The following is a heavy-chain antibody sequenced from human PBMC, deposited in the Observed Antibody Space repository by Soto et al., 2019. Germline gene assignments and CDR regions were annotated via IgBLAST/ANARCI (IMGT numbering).Heavy chain of an antibody. CDR3: ARGRGYCSSTGCYTRNWFDP. D-gene: IGHD2-2*02. CDR1: GYTFTSYD. J-gene: IGHJ5*02. V-gene: IGHV1-8*01. CDR2: MNPNSGNT. Sequence: ASVKVSCKASGYTFTSYDINWVRQATGQGPEWMGWMNPNSGNTGYAQKFQGRVTMTRNTSISTAYMELSSLRSEDTAVYYCARGRGYCSSTGCYTRNWFDPWGQGTLVTVSS.